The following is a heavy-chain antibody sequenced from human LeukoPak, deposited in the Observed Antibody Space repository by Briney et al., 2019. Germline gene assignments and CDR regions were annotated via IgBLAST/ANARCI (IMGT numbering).Heavy chain of an antibody. CDR3: AGGSSVRTLPFDY. CDR2: IRSSGSTI. J-gene: IGHJ4*02. V-gene: IGHV3-11*04. CDR1: GFTFSDYY. D-gene: IGHD5/OR15-5a*01. Sequence: KPGGSLRLSCAASGFTFSDYYMSWIRQAPGKGLEWVSYIRSSGSTIYYADSVKGRFTISRDNAKNSLYLQMNSLRAEDTAVYYCAGGSSVRTLPFDYWGQGTLVTVSS.